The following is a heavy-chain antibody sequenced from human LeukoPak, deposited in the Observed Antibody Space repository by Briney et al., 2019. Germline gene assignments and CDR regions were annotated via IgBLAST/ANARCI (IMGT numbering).Heavy chain of an antibody. J-gene: IGHJ5*02. CDR2: INHSGST. Sequence: PSETLSLTCAVYGGSLSGYYWSWIRQPPGKGLEYIGEINHSGSTNYNPSLKSRVTISVDTSKTQSSLKLSSVTAADMAVYYCARAPAGLIWFDPWGQGTLVTVSS. D-gene: IGHD2-8*01. CDR3: ARAPAGLIWFDP. V-gene: IGHV4-34*01. CDR1: GGSLSGYY.